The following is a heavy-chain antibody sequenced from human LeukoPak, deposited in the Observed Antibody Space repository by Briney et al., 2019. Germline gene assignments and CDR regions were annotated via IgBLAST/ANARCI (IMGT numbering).Heavy chain of an antibody. CDR2: VSYDGKYE. Sequence: RSGGSLRLSCAASGFMFTNFAFHWVRQARGKGPEWVATVSYDGKYEFYSDSAKGRFSISRNDSDSTVHLQMHSLRPEDSAVYYCAKVRGPLYYYSVDAWGQGTKVTVSS. CDR1: GFMFTNFA. D-gene: IGHD1-14*01. J-gene: IGHJ6*02. CDR3: AKVRGPLYYYSVDA. V-gene: IGHV3-30*18.